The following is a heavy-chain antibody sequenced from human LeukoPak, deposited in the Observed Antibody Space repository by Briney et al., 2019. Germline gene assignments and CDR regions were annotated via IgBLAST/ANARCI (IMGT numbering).Heavy chain of an antibody. J-gene: IGHJ4*02. CDR2: FNHCGKS. Sequence: SETLSLTCAVSGGSFSGYFWSWIRQTPGKGLEWIGEFNHCGKSNYSPALNSRVTISRDTSAIHVSLKLSSVAAAVTSVYYCARSPLFSVVYRFDHWGQGTLVTVSS. V-gene: IGHV4-34*01. CDR1: GGSFSGYF. D-gene: IGHD5/OR15-5a*01. CDR3: ARSPLFSVVYRFDH.